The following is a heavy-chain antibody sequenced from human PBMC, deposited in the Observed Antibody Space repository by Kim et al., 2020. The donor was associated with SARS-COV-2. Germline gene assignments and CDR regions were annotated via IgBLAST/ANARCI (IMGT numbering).Heavy chain of an antibody. CDR1: GGSIGVHY. J-gene: IGHJ4*02. V-gene: IGHV4-34*01. Sequence: SETLSLTCAVSGGSIGVHYWSWIRQTPGKGLEWLGKIKHTGTANYNPSLKSRVTISVDASKNQFSLKLNSVTAADTAVYYCARGGTWRTENDYWGQGTLVTVSS. D-gene: IGHD3-3*01. CDR2: IKHTGTA. CDR3: ARGGTWRTENDY.